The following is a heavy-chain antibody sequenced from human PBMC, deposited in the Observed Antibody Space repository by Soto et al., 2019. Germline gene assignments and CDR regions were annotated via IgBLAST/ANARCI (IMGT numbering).Heavy chain of an antibody. V-gene: IGHV3-21*01. CDR2: ISSSSSYI. J-gene: IGHJ4*02. CDR3: AREGRCSGGSCYLDY. Sequence: ESGGGLVKPGGSLRLSCAASGFTFSSYSMNWVRQAPGKGLEWVSSISSSSSYIYYADSVKGRFTISRDNAKNSLYLQMNSLRAEDTAVYYCAREGRCSGGSCYLDYWGQGTLVTVSS. D-gene: IGHD2-15*01. CDR1: GFTFSSYS.